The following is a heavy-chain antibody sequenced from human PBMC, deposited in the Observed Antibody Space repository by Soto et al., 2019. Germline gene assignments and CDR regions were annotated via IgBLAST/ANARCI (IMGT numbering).Heavy chain of an antibody. Sequence: TLSLTCTVSNGSISSAIYYWGWIRQPPGKGLEWIGSIYHSGSTYYNPSLQGRVTISVDTSKNQFSLKLSSVTAADTAVYFCAGRSSLASVQVYFGEISNYNWFDPWGQGTLVTVSS. J-gene: IGHJ5*02. D-gene: IGHD3-10*01. CDR2: IYHSGST. V-gene: IGHV4-39*01. CDR1: NGSISSAIYY. CDR3: AGRSSLASVQVYFGEISNYNWFDP.